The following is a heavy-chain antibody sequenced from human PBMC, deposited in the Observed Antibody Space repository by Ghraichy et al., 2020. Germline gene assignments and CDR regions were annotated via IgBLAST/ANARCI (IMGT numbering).Heavy chain of an antibody. D-gene: IGHD3-22*01. CDR3: ATGGGYYYDSSCYYYGAFDI. Sequence: SETLSLTCTVSGGSISSYYWSWIRQPAGKGLEWIGRIYTSGSTNYNPSLKSRVTMSVDTSKNQFSLKLSSVTAADTAVYYCATGGGYYYDSSCYYYGAFDIWGQGTMVTVSS. CDR2: IYTSGST. V-gene: IGHV4-4*07. CDR1: GGSISSYY. J-gene: IGHJ3*02.